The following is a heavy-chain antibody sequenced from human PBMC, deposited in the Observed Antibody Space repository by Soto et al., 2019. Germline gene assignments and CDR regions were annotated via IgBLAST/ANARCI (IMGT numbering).Heavy chain of an antibody. CDR2: INSDGSST. D-gene: IGHD1-26*01. CDR1: GFTFSSYW. J-gene: IGHJ4*02. Sequence: GGSLRLSCAASGFTFSSYWMHWVRQAPGKGLVWVSRINSDGSSTSYADSVKGRFTISRDNAKNTLYLQMNSLRAEDTAVYYCARASQGGATTIDYWGQGTLVTVSS. V-gene: IGHV3-74*01. CDR3: ARASQGGATTIDY.